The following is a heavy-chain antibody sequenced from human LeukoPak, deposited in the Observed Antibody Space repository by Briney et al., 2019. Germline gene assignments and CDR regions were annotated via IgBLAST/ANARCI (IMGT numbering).Heavy chain of an antibody. CDR2: IYYSGST. V-gene: IGHV4-39*07. CDR1: GGSISSSSYY. J-gene: IGHJ5*02. Sequence: KPSETLSLTCTVSGGSISSSSYYWGWIRQPPGKGLEWIGSIYYSGSTYYNPSLKSRVTISVDTSKNQFSLKLSSVTAADTAVYYCARDPPNGWELNNWFDPWGQGTLVTVSS. D-gene: IGHD1-26*01. CDR3: ARDPPNGWELNNWFDP.